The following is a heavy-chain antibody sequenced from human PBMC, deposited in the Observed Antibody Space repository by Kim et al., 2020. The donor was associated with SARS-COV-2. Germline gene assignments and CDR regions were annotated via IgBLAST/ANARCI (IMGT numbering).Heavy chain of an antibody. Sequence: SETLSLTCTVSGVSMSRGDYYWNWIRHHPGKGLEWIGSIHHNGNINYKPSLKSRVIISAETSKNQFSLKLTSVTAADTAVYFCARERPGGSYEYFDYWGQGTLVTVSS. CDR3: ARERPGGSYEYFDY. V-gene: IGHV4-31*03. J-gene: IGHJ4*02. D-gene: IGHD3-16*01. CDR2: IHHNGNI. CDR1: GVSMSRGDYY.